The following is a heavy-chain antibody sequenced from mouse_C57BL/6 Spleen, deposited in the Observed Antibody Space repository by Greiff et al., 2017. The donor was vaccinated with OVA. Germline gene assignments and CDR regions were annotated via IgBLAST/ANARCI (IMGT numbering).Heavy chain of an antibody. D-gene: IGHD1-1*01. J-gene: IGHJ4*01. CDR2: ISNGGGST. CDR3: ARRDYYGSSYYAMDY. V-gene: IGHV5-12*01. Sequence: EVKLMESGGGLVQPGGSLKLSCAASGFTFSDYYMYWVRQTPEKRLEWVAYISNGGGSTYYPDTVTGRFTISRDTAKNTLYLQMSRLKSEDTAMYYCARRDYYGSSYYAMDYWGQGTSVTVSS. CDR1: GFTFSDYY.